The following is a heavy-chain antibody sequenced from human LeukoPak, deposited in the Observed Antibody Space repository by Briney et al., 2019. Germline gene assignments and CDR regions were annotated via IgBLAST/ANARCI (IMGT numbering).Heavy chain of an antibody. V-gene: IGHV3-21*01. Sequence: GGSLRLSCAASGFTFSSYSMNWVRQAPGKGLEWVSSIDFTSRYIYNADSVKGRFTTSRDNAKNPLDLQMNSLKVEDTAVYYCATPAAGPGAEYSLYWGQGTLVIVSS. CDR1: GFTFSSYS. CDR3: ATPAAGPGAEYSLY. CDR2: IDFTSRYI. D-gene: IGHD6-13*01. J-gene: IGHJ1*01.